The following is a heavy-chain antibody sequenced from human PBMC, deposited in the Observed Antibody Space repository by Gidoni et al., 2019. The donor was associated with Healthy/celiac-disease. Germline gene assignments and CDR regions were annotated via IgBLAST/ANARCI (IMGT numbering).Heavy chain of an antibody. Sequence: EVQLVQSGAEVKKPGAPVKISSKVSGYPFTDYYMHWGQQAPGKGLEWMGLVDPEDGETIDAEKFQGRVTITADTSTDTAYMELSSLRSEDTAVYYCATDPNWSDAFDIWGQGTMVTVSS. D-gene: IGHD1-20*01. V-gene: IGHV1-69-2*01. J-gene: IGHJ3*02. CDR1: GYPFTDYY. CDR3: ATDPNWSDAFDI. CDR2: VDPEDGET.